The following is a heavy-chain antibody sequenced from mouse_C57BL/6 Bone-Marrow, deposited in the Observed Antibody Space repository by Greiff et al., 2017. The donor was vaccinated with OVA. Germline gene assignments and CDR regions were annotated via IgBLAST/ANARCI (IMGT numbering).Heavy chain of an antibody. CDR3: ARSDGYPSYALDS. V-gene: IGHV1-53*01. CDR2: INPSNGGT. Sequence: QVQLQQPGTELVKPGASVKLSCQASGYTFTSYWMHWVKQRPGQGLEWIGNINPSNGGTNYNEKFKSKATLTVDKSSSTASMQLSSLTSEGSALSNCARSDGYPSYALDSWGQGTPLTASP. J-gene: IGHJ4*01. CDR1: GYTFTSYW. D-gene: IGHD2-3*01.